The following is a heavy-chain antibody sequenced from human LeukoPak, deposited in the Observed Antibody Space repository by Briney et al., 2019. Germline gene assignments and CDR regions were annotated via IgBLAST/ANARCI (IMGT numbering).Heavy chain of an antibody. CDR3: ARDLGYCSSTSCPEGLYYYYGMDV. CDR2: INPSGGST. Sequence: ASVKVSCKASGYTFTSYYMHWVRQAPGQGLEWMGIINPSGGSTSYAQKFQGRVTTTRDTSTSTVYMELSSLRSEDTAVYYCARDLGYCSSTSCPEGLYYYYGMDVWGQGTTVTVSS. J-gene: IGHJ6*02. V-gene: IGHV1-46*01. D-gene: IGHD2-2*01. CDR1: GYTFTSYY.